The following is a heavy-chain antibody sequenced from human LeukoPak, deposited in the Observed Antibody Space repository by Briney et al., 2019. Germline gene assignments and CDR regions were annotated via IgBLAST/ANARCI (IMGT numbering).Heavy chain of an antibody. Sequence: GGSLRLSCAASGFTFSDYYMSWNRQAPGKGLEWVSYISSSGSTIYYADSVKGRFTISRDNAKNSLYLQMNRLRAEDTAVYYCARYYYDSSGYLYYYYMDVWGKGTTVTVSS. J-gene: IGHJ6*03. CDR2: ISSSGSTI. D-gene: IGHD3-22*01. V-gene: IGHV3-11*04. CDR3: ARYYYDSSGYLYYYYMDV. CDR1: GFTFSDYY.